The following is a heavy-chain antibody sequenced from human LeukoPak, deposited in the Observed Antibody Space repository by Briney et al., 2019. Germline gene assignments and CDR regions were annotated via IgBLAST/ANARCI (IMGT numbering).Heavy chain of an antibody. CDR2: INHSGST. CDR1: GGSFSGYY. D-gene: IGHD3-3*01. V-gene: IGHV4-34*01. J-gene: IGHJ5*02. Sequence: SETLSLTCAVYGGSFSGYYWSWIRQPPGKGLEWIGEINHSGSTNYNPSLKSRVTISVDTSKNQFSLKLSSVTAADRAVYYCARVVATIVGVVHARRFDPWGQGTLVTVSS. CDR3: ARVVATIVGVVHARRFDP.